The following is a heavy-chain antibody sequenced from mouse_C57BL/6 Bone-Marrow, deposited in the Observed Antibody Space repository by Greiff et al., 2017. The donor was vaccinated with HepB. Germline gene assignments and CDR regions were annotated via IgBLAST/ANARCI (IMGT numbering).Heavy chain of an antibody. CDR2: ISDGGSYT. J-gene: IGHJ4*01. CDR3: ARARYSRAMDY. CDR1: GFTFSSDA. V-gene: IGHV5-4*01. Sequence: EVHLVESGGGLVKPGGSLKLSCAASGFTFSSDAMSWVRQTPEKRLEWVATISDGGSYTYYPDNVKGRFTISRDNAKNNLYLQMSHLKSEDTAMYYCARARYSRAMDYWGQGTSVTVSS. D-gene: IGHD2-5*01.